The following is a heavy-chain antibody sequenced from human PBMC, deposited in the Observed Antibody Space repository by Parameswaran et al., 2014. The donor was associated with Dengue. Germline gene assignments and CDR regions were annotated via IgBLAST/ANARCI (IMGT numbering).Heavy chain of an antibody. V-gene: IGHV5-51*01. D-gene: IGHD2-2*02. Sequence: VRQMPGKGLEWMGIIYPGDSDTRYSPSFQGQVTISADKSISTAYLQWSSLKASDTAMYYCARGRWASYTPWDAFDIWGQGTMVTVSS. J-gene: IGHJ3*02. CDR2: IYPGDSDT. CDR3: ARGRWASYTPWDAFDI.